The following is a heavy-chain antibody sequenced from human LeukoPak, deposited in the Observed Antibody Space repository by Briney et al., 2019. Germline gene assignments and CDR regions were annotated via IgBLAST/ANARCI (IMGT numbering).Heavy chain of an antibody. D-gene: IGHD6-6*01. CDR2: ISGSGGST. J-gene: IGHJ4*02. Sequence: GGTLRLSCAASGFTFSSYGMSWVRQAPGKGLEWVSAISGSGGSTYYADSVKGRFTISRDNAKNSLYLQMNSLRAEDTAVYYCASLPPDGIAARLRHFDYWGQGTLVTVSS. CDR3: ASLPPDGIAARLRHFDY. CDR1: GFTFSSYG. V-gene: IGHV3-23*01.